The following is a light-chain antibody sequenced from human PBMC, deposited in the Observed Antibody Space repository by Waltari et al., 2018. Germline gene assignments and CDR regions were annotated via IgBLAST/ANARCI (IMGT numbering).Light chain of an antibody. CDR3: MQSLRALWT. V-gene: IGKV2-28*01. CDR2: LGS. Sequence: DIVVTQSPLSLPVTPGEPASISCRSSQSLLHSNGYNYLDWYLQKPGQSPQLLIYLGSNRASGVPDRFSGSGSGTDFTLKISRVEAEDVGVYYCMQSLRALWTFGQGTRWKSN. CDR1: QSLLHSNGYNY. J-gene: IGKJ1*01.